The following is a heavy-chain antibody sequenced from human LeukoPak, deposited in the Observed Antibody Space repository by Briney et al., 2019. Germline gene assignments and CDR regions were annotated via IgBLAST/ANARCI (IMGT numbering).Heavy chain of an antibody. V-gene: IGHV3-7*01. CDR3: ARARGSYCVR. CDR2: IKQDASDK. D-gene: IGHD1-26*01. J-gene: IGHJ4*02. CDR1: GFRFSDYW. Sequence: GGSLSLYCSASGFRFSDYWMSWVRQAPGKGLEWVANIKQDASDKNYVDSVKGRFTISRDNAKNSLYLQMNSLRVEDTAVYYCARARGSYCVRWGQGTLVTVSS.